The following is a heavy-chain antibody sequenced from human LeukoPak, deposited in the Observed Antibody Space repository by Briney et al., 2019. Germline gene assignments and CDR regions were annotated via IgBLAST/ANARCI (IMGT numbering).Heavy chain of an antibody. J-gene: IGHJ3*02. CDR3: ARDGSAAGAPNAFDI. CDR2: INPNSGGT. Sequence: ASVKVSCKASGYTFTGYYMHWVRQAPGQGLEWMGWINPNSGGTNYAQKFQGRVTMTRDTSISTVYMELSRLRSDDTAVYYCARDGSAAGAPNAFDIWGQGTMVTVSS. D-gene: IGHD6-13*01. V-gene: IGHV1-2*02. CDR1: GYTFTGYY.